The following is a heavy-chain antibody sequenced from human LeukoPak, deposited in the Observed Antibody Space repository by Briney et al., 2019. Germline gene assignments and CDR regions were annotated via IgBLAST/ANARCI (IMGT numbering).Heavy chain of an antibody. V-gene: IGHV3-23*01. D-gene: IGHD2-15*01. CDR3: ARSLRSPRYCIDDTCYFDY. CDR1: GFTFTTYA. CDR2: ISGLGDNT. Sequence: GGSLRLSCAASGFTFTTYAMSWVRQAPGKGLEWVSGISGLGDNTYYVDSVKGRFTISRDNAKNTQYLQINSLRVEDAAVYYCARSLRSPRYCIDDTCYFDYWGQGTLVTVSS. J-gene: IGHJ4*02.